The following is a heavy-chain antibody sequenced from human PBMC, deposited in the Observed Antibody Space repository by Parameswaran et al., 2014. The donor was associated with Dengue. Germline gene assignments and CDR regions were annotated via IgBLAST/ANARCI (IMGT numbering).Heavy chain of an antibody. Sequence: PGKGLEWIGSIYYSGSTYYNPSLKSRVTISVDTSKNQFSLKLSSVTAADTAVYYCARVLPNYYYYGMDVWGQGTTVTVSS. J-gene: IGHJ6*02. CDR2: IYYSGST. V-gene: IGHV4-39*01. CDR3: ARVLPNYYYYGMDV. D-gene: IGHD4/OR15-4a*01.